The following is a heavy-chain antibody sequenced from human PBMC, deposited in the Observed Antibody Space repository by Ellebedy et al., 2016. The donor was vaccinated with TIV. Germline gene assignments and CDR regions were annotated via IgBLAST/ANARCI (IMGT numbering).Heavy chain of an antibody. CDR2: IDWDGDK. Sequence: SGPTLVKPTQTLTLTCTFSGFSLSDDRVCVSWIRQPPGKPLEWLARIDWDGDKYYSRSLKTRLTISKDTSKNQVVLTMTNMDPVDTATYYCARIQDYSDYHLTYFDHWGQGTLVTVSS. J-gene: IGHJ4*02. D-gene: IGHD4-11*01. CDR3: ARIQDYSDYHLTYFDH. CDR1: GFSLSDDRVC. V-gene: IGHV2-70*11.